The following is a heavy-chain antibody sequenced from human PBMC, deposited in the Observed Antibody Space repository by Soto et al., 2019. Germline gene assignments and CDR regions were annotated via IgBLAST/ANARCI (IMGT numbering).Heavy chain of an antibody. CDR3: ARDKGADTYYYGMDV. J-gene: IGHJ6*02. V-gene: IGHV3-33*01. Sequence: QVQLVESGGGVVQPGRSLRLSCAGSGFTFSSFGIHWVRQAPGKGLEWVAIIWYDGSNKYYADSVKGRFTISRDNSKNTLYLQMNSLRAEDTAVYYCARDKGADTYYYGMDVWGQGTTVTVSS. CDR1: GFTFSSFG. CDR2: IWYDGSNK.